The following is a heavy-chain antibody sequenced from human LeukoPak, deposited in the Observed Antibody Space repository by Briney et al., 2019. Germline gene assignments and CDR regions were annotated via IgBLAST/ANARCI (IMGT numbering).Heavy chain of an antibody. D-gene: IGHD6-19*01. CDR1: GITFSDYY. V-gene: IGHV3-11*03. CDR3: ATFRGWYIAH. CDR2: IGRSSTDT. J-gene: IGHJ4*02. Sequence: GGSLRLSCAASGITFSDYYMTWIRLAPGKGLEWVSSIGRSSTDTKYADSVKGRFTISRDDAKNSVYLQMNSLRAEDTAVYYCATFRGWYIAHWGQGSLVTVSS.